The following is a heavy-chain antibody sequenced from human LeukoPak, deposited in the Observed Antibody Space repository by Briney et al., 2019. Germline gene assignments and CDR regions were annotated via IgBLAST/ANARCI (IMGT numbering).Heavy chain of an antibody. CDR3: AREIRGLWFGEPRGWFDP. V-gene: IGHV4-4*07. D-gene: IGHD3-10*01. CDR1: GGTISSYY. CDR2: IYTSGST. J-gene: IGHJ5*02. Sequence: SETLSLTCTVSGGTISSYYWTWIRQPAGKGLEWIGRIYTSGSTNYNPSLKSRVSMSVDTSKNQFSLKLTSVTAADTAVYYCAREIRGLWFGEPRGWFDPWGQGTLVTVSS.